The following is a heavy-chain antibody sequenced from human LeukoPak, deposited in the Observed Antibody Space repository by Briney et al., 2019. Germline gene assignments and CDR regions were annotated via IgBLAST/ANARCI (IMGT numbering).Heavy chain of an antibody. V-gene: IGHV4-59*08. J-gene: IGHJ5*02. D-gene: IGHD3-22*01. CDR2: IYYSGSP. Sequence: SETLSLTCTVSGGSISSYYWSWIRQPPGKGLEWIGYIYYSGSPNYNPSLKSRVTMSLDTSKNQFSLKMSSVTAADTAVYYCARPVNYYDSTPFDPWGQGTLVTVSS. CDR1: GGSISSYY. CDR3: ARPVNYYDSTPFDP.